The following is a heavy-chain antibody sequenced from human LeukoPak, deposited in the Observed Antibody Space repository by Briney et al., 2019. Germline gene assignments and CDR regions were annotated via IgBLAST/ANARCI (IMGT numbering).Heavy chain of an antibody. J-gene: IGHJ6*02. CDR3: ARSDSSSCVVVGSYYGMDV. CDR1: GGSLSSSSYY. V-gene: IGHV4-39*01. Sequence: SETLSLTCTVSGGSLSSSSYYWVWIRQSPGMGLEWIGTIYYSGRTYYNPSLKSRVTIFVDTSKNQFSLQMSSVTAADTAVYYCARSDSSSCVVVGSYYGMDVWGQGTTVTVSS. D-gene: IGHD6-6*01. CDR2: IYYSGRT.